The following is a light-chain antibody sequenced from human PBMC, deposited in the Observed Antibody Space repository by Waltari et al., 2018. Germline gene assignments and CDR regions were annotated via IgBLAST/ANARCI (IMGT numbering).Light chain of an antibody. CDR3: AAWDDSLSGWV. CDR2: RNN. V-gene: IGLV1-47*01. Sequence: QSVLTQPPSASGTPGQRVTISCSGSSSNIGSNYVYWYQQVPGTAPKHLIHRNNHRPSGVPDRFSGSKSGTSASLAISGLRSEDEADYHCAAWDDSLSGWVLGGGTKLTVL. J-gene: IGLJ3*02. CDR1: SSNIGSNY.